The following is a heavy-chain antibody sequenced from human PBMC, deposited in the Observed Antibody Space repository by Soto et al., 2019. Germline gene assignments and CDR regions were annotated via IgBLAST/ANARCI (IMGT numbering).Heavy chain of an antibody. J-gene: IGHJ6*02. CDR1: GYTFANYL. Sequence: QVQLVQSGAEVRGPGASVQVSCKASGYTFANYLISWVRQAPGQGLEWMGWISTYNGNTNYARKVQGRVTMTTDTSTTIAYMELRSLRCDDTAVHYCGILMGYFYGMDVWDQGTTVTVSS. V-gene: IGHV1-18*01. CDR3: GILMGYFYGMDV. D-gene: IGHD3-10*01. CDR2: ISTYNGNT.